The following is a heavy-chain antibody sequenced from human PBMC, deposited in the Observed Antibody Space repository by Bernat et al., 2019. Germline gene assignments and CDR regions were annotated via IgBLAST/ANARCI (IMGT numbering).Heavy chain of an antibody. Sequence: QVQLVQSGAEVKKPGSSVKVSCKASGGTFSSYAISWVRQAPGQGLEWMGGIIPIFGTANYAQKFQGRVTISADESTSTAYMELSSLRSEDTAVYYCARADGWGGDYVSPYYFDYWGQGTLVTVSS. CDR1: GGTFSSYA. CDR3: ARADGWGGDYVSPYYFDY. CDR2: IIPIFGTA. J-gene: IGHJ4*02. V-gene: IGHV1-69*01. D-gene: IGHD2-21*02.